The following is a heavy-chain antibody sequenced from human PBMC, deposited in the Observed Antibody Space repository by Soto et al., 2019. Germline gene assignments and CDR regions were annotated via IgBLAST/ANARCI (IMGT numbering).Heavy chain of an antibody. CDR1: GFTFSAFA. Sequence: QVQLVESGGGVVQPGRSLSLSCAASGFTFSAFAIHWVRQSPGKGLEWVAVISYDGGNKTYADSVKGRFTISRDNSKNMLYVQMNNLSAEDTAVYYCAKDRGGWSVDYWGQGTLVTVSS. D-gene: IGHD6-19*01. V-gene: IGHV3-30-3*01. CDR3: AKDRGGWSVDY. J-gene: IGHJ4*02. CDR2: ISYDGGNK.